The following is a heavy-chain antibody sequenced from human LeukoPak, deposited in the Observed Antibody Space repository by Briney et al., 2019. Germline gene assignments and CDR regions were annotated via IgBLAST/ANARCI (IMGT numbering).Heavy chain of an antibody. CDR2: INPNSGGT. D-gene: IGHD6-6*01. V-gene: IGHV1-2*02. CDR1: GYSFTGYY. CDR3: ASNEYSSSSGYYYYYMDV. J-gene: IGHJ6*03. Sequence: ASVKVSCKASGYSFTGYYMHWVRQAPGRGLEWMGWINPNSGGTNHAQKFQGRVTMTRDTSISTAYMELSSLTSDDTAVYYCASNEYSSSSGYYYYYMDVWGKGTTVTVSS.